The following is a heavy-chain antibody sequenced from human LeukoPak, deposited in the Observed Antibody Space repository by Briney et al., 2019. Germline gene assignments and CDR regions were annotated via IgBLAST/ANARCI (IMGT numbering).Heavy chain of an antibody. D-gene: IGHD1-1*01. Sequence: PSETLSLTCAVSGGSISSNNWWGWVRQPPGQGLEWIGEIYHSGSPNYNPSLKSRVTISVDKSRNHFSLNLSSVTAADTAVYYCARVNINNWHSCDYWGQGTLVTVSS. J-gene: IGHJ4*02. CDR2: IYHSGSP. CDR3: ARVNINNWHSCDY. CDR1: GGSISSNNW. V-gene: IGHV4-4*02.